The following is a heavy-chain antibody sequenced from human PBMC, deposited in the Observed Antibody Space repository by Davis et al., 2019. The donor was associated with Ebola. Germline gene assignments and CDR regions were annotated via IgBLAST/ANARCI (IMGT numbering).Heavy chain of an antibody. CDR1: GYIFDNYW. CDR3: ARRGYSYGLDV. J-gene: IGHJ6*02. Sequence: GESLKISCKGSGYIFDNYWIGWVRQMPRKGLEWMGFIYPDDSDTRYRPTFQGQVTISVDKSVSTAYLQWSSLRAADTATYYCARRGYSYGLDVWGQGTTVTVSS. D-gene: IGHD5-12*01. CDR2: IYPDDSDT. V-gene: IGHV5-51*01.